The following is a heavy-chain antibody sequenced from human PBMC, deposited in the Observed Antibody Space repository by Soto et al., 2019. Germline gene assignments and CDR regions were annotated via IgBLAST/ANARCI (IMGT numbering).Heavy chain of an antibody. CDR3: ARVNVDTALVTVLSFDY. V-gene: IGHV1-46*01. D-gene: IGHD5-18*01. J-gene: IGHJ4*02. Sequence: ASVQVSCKASGYTFSSYYMHWVRQAPGQGLEWMGIINPSGGSTNYAQKFQGRVTMTRDTSTSTVYMELSSLRSEDTAVYYCARVNVDTALVTVLSFDYWGQGTLVTVSS. CDR2: INPSGGST. CDR1: GYTFSSYY.